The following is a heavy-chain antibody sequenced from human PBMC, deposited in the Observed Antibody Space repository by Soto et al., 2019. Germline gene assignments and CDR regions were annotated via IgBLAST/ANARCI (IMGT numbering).Heavy chain of an antibody. CDR3: ARRTGYCSSTSCYINWFDP. V-gene: IGHV4-34*01. CDR1: GGSFSGYY. CDR2: INHSGST. Sequence: PSETLSLTCAVYGGSFSGYYWSWIRQPPGNGLEWIGEINHSGSTNYNPSLKSRVTISVDTSKNQFSLKLSSVTAADTAVYYCARRTGYCSSTSCYINWFDPWGQGTLVTVSS. D-gene: IGHD2-2*02. J-gene: IGHJ5*02.